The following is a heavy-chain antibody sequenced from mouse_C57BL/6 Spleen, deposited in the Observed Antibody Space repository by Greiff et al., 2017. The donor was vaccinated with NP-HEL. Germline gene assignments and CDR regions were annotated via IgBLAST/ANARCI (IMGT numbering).Heavy chain of an antibody. CDR1: GYTFTSYW. J-gene: IGHJ4*01. Sequence: QVQLQQPGAELVKPGASVKLSCKASGYTFTSYWMHWVKQRPGQGLEWIGMIHPNSGSTNYNEKFKSKATLTVDKSSSTAYMQLSSLTSEDSAVYYCARITTVVGLDYYAMDYWGQGTSVTVSS. CDR3: ARITTVVGLDYYAMDY. CDR2: IHPNSGST. D-gene: IGHD1-1*01. V-gene: IGHV1-64*01.